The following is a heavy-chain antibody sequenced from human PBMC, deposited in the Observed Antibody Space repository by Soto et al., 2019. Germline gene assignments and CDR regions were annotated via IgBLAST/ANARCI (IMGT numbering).Heavy chain of an antibody. V-gene: IGHV1-18*01. D-gene: IGHD2-15*01. J-gene: IGHJ2*01. CDR1: DYICLAYG. CDR3: ARDDCNGGSCDGGHYLDL. CDR2: ISPKFGRT. Sequence: QVQLVQSGPEVKKAGASVKVSCTAPADYICLAYGFDWLRQAPGQGLEWMGWISPKFGRTNYARTLQDRFTMTTDVSTNSVSMELRDLGSDDTAVYYCARDDCNGGSCDGGHYLDLWGRGTPISVSS.